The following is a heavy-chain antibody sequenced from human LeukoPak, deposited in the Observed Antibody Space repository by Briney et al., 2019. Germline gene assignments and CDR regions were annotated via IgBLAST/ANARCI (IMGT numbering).Heavy chain of an antibody. CDR3: ARAVSGWYFDL. J-gene: IGHJ2*01. CDR1: GGSISTYY. D-gene: IGHD3-3*01. Sequence: SETLSLTCTVSGGSISTYYWSWIRQPPGKGLEWNGYSGSTNYNPSLKSRVTISVDTSKNQFSLKLSSVTAADTAMYYCARAVSGWYFDLWGRGTLVTVSS. V-gene: IGHV4-59*01. CDR2: SGST.